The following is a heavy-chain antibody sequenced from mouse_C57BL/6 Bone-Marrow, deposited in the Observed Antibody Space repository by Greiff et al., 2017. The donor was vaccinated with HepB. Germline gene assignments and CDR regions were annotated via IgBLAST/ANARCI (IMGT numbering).Heavy chain of an antibody. J-gene: IGHJ3*01. V-gene: IGHV1-74*01. D-gene: IGHD1-1*01. CDR1: GYTFTSYW. CDR3: AIHYYGSSQFAY. Sequence: QVQLKQPGAELVKPGASVKVSCKASGYTFTSYWMHWVKQRPGQGLEWIGRIHPSDSDTNYNQKFKGKATLTVDKSSSTAYMQLSSLTSEDSAVYYCAIHYYGSSQFAYWGQGTLVTVSA. CDR2: IHPSDSDT.